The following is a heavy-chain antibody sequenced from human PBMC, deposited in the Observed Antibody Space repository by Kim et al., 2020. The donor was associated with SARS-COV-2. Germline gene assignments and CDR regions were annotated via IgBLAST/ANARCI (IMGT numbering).Heavy chain of an antibody. CDR2: ISYDGSNK. J-gene: IGHJ4*02. CDR3: ANGQGASPRGAY. D-gene: IGHD3-10*01. Sequence: GGSLRLSCSASGFTFSSYGMHWVRQAPGKGLEWVAVISYDGSNKYYADSVKGRFTISRDNSKNTLYLQMNSLRAEDTAVYYCANGQGASPRGAYWGQGTLVTVSS. V-gene: IGHV3-30*18. CDR1: GFTFSSYG.